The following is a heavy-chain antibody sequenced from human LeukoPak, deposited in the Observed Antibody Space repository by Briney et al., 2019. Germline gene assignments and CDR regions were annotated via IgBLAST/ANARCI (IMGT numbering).Heavy chain of an antibody. CDR1: GFTFSSYG. J-gene: IGHJ4*02. Sequence: HPGGTLRLSCAASGFTFSSYGMSWVRQAPGKGLEWVSAISGSGGSTYYADSVKGRFTISRDNSKNTLYLQMNSLRAEDTAVYYCARGGDREPAAMGGYFDYWGQGTLVTVSS. V-gene: IGHV3-23*01. CDR3: ARGGDREPAAMGGYFDY. CDR2: ISGSGGST. D-gene: IGHD2-2*01.